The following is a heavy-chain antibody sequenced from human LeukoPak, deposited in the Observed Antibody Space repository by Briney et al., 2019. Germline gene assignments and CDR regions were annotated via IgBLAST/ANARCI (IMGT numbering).Heavy chain of an antibody. J-gene: IGHJ4*02. CDR3: ARGTGGTTFSVFDY. D-gene: IGHD2/OR15-2a*01. CDR2: ISSGSSYI. Sequence: GGSLRLSCAASGFTFSTYSMNWVRQDPGKGLEWVSSISSGSSYIYYADSVKGRFTISRDNAKNSLYLQMNSLRAEDTAVYYCARGTGGTTFSVFDYWGQGTLVTVSS. V-gene: IGHV3-21*01. CDR1: GFTFSTYS.